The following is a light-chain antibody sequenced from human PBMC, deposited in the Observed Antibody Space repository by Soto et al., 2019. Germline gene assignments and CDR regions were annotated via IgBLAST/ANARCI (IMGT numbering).Light chain of an antibody. Sequence: ETQNYQSPSSLSASVGDRITITFRASQSISSYLNWYQQKPGKAPKLLIYAASSLQSGVPSRFSGSGSGTDFTLTISSLQPEDFATYYCQQSYSTPPITFGQGTRLEIK. CDR2: AAS. CDR1: QSISSY. J-gene: IGKJ5*01. V-gene: IGKV1-39*01. CDR3: QQSYSTPPIT.